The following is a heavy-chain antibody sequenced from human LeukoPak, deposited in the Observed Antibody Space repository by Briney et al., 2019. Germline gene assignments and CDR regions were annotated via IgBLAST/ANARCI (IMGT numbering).Heavy chain of an antibody. J-gene: IGHJ3*02. D-gene: IGHD6-13*01. Sequence: SETLSLTCSVSGGSISSYYWSWIRQPAGKGLEWIVRIYTSGSTNYNPSLTSRVSMSVDTSNHQFSLKPSSVTAADTAVYYCAREGQQLLRSNAFDIWGQGTMVTVSS. CDR2: IYTSGST. CDR1: GGSISSYY. CDR3: AREGQQLLRSNAFDI. V-gene: IGHV4-4*07.